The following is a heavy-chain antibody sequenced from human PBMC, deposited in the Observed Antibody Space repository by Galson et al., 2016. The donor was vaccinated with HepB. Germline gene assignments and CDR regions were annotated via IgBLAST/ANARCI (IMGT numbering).Heavy chain of an antibody. V-gene: IGHV1-69*10. D-gene: IGHD4-17*01. Sequence: SVKVSCKASGGTFSSYGISWVRQAPGEGLEWMGGLIPFLDRAKYAQKFQGRVTITADESTSPAYMDLSSLRSEDTAVYYCARDERVFDGDIRDSGFFRNWGQGTLVTVSS. CDR2: LIPFLDRA. J-gene: IGHJ1*01. CDR1: GGTFSSYG. CDR3: ARDERVFDGDIRDSGFFRN.